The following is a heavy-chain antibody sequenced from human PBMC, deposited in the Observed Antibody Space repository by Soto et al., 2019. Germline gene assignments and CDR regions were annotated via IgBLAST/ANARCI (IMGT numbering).Heavy chain of an antibody. CDR1: GFTFSSYG. V-gene: IGHV3-33*01. Sequence: GGSLRLSCAASGFTFSSYGMHWVRQAPGKGLEWVAVIWYDGSNKYYADSVKGRFTISRDNSKNTLYLQMNSLRAEDTAVYYCARGVRLRGVLVFGVVIGPWSTTYYFDYWGQRTLVTVSS. J-gene: IGHJ4*02. CDR2: IWYDGSNK. CDR3: ARGVRLRGVLVFGVVIGPWSTTYYFDY. D-gene: IGHD3-3*01.